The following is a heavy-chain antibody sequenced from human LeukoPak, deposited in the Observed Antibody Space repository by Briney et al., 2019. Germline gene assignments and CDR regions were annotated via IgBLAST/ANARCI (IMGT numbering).Heavy chain of an antibody. CDR1: GGSISGSSYY. Sequence: SETLSLTCAVSGGSISGSSYYWAWIRQPPGKGLEWIGSVYYSGSTHYNPSLKSRVTISVDTSTNEFSLKLSSVTAADTAVYYCAREVTIFGVVIILSNWGQGTLVTVSS. CDR2: VYYSGST. V-gene: IGHV4-39*02. D-gene: IGHD3-3*01. CDR3: AREVTIFGVVIILSN. J-gene: IGHJ4*02.